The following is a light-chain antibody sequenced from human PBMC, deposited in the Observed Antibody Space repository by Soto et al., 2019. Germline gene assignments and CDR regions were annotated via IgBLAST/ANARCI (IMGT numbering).Light chain of an antibody. J-gene: IGKJ1*01. CDR3: QQRSSWPWT. CDR2: DAS. Sequence: EIVLTQSPATLSLSPGERATLSCSASQSVSSYFAWYQQKPGQAPRLLIYDASRRATGIPARFSGSGSGTDFTLAISSLEPEDFAVYYCQQRSSWPWTFGQGTKVDNK. CDR1: QSVSSY. V-gene: IGKV3-11*01.